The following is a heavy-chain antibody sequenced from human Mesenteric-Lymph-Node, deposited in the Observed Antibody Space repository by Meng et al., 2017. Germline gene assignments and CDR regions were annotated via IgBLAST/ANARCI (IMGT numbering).Heavy chain of an antibody. CDR1: GNSVNSPNYS. CDR2: IDYSGST. CDR3: TGLYGDFIS. J-gene: IGHJ4*02. D-gene: IGHD4-17*01. V-gene: IGHV4-30-4*01. Sequence: LLQEPVPGLVKPSQTRHLTRSAPGNSVNSPNYSWSWSRQHPEKGLSGIGFIDYSGSTYYNPCLKGRVCMSGDTSKNQFSQKLTSVAAADTAAYYCTGLYGDFISWGQGTLVTVSS.